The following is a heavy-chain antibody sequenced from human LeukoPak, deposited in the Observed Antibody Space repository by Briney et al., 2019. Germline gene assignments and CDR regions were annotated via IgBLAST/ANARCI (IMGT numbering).Heavy chain of an antibody. J-gene: IGHJ4*02. Sequence: SETLSLTCSVSSGSITSHYWSWVRQPAGKGLEWIGRISTTGSTNSNPSPKNRVTMSLDTSKNQVSLKLGSVTAADTAVYYCAREIEMATQFDYWGQGTLVTVSS. CDR2: ISTTGST. D-gene: IGHD5-24*01. V-gene: IGHV4-4*07. CDR1: SGSITSHY. CDR3: AREIEMATQFDY.